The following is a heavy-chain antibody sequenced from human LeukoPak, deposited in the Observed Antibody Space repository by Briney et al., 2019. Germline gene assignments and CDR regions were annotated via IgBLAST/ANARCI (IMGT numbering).Heavy chain of an antibody. Sequence: GGSLRLSCAASGFTFSSYAMSWVRQAPGKGPEWVSAISGSGGSTYYADSVKGRFTISRDNSKNTLYLQMNSLRAEDTAVYYCAKARGSSGWSYFDYWGQGTLVTVSS. J-gene: IGHJ4*02. V-gene: IGHV3-23*01. D-gene: IGHD6-19*01. CDR3: AKARGSSGWSYFDY. CDR2: ISGSGGST. CDR1: GFTFSSYA.